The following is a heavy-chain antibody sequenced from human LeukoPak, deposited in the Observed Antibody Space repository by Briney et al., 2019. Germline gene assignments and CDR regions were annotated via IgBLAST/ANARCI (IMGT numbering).Heavy chain of an antibody. CDR3: ARDWYYDSSGYYHGPDY. J-gene: IGHJ4*02. CDR1: GGTFSSYA. V-gene: IGHV1-69*04. D-gene: IGHD3-22*01. CDR2: IIPIFGIA. Sequence: SVKVSCKASGGTFSSYAISWVRQAPGQGLEWMGRIIPIFGIANYAQKFQGRVTITADKSTSTAYMEQSSLRSEDTAVYYCARDWYYDSSGYYHGPDYWGQGTLVTVSS.